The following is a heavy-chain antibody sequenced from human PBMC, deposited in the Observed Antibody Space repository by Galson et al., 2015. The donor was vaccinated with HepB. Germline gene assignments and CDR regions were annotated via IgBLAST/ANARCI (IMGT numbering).Heavy chain of an antibody. V-gene: IGHV3-64*04. Sequence: SLRLSCAASGFTFSNYAVHWVRQAPGKGLEYVSAVSDGSSTNYADSVKGRFTISRDNAKNSLYLQMNSLRAEDTAVYYCARASRAVDYWGQGTPVTVSS. CDR1: GFTFSNYA. D-gene: IGHD2-2*01. CDR2: VSDGSST. J-gene: IGHJ4*02. CDR3: ARASRAVDY.